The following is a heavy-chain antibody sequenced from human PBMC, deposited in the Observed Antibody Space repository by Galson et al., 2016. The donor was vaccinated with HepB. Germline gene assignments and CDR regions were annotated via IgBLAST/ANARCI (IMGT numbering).Heavy chain of an antibody. V-gene: IGHV4-31*03. J-gene: IGHJ5*02. CDR3: ARGGYNWNYHYNWFDP. CDR2: IYYSGTT. D-gene: IGHD1-7*01. CDR1: GDSINSGGYR. Sequence: TLSLTCIVSGDSINSGGYRWTWIRQHPGKGLEWIGYIYYSGTTYYNPSLKSRVTMSVDTSRNQFSLKLSSVTAAATAVYYCARGGYNWNYHYNWFDPWGQGTLVTVSS.